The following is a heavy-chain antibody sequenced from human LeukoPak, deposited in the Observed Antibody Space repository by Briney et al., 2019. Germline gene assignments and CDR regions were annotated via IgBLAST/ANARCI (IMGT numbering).Heavy chain of an antibody. D-gene: IGHD5-24*01. CDR2: ISGSGDTI. CDR1: GFTFSRYE. Sequence: PGGSLRLSCAASGFTFSRYEMNWARQAPGKGLEWISYISGSGDTIYYADSVKGRFTISRDNAKNSLYLQMNSLRAEDTAVYHCARAPLVLQYRWWFDPWGQGTLVTVSS. V-gene: IGHV3-48*03. CDR3: ARAPLVLQYRWWFDP. J-gene: IGHJ5*02.